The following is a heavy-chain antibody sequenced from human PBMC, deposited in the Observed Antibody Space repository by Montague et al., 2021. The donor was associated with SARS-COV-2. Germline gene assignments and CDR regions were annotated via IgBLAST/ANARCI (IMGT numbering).Heavy chain of an antibody. CDR3: ASDPLSGAFFYYGVGFDV. CDR1: GASINSGCYY. Sequence: SETLSLTCTVSGASINSGCYYWTWIRQPPGKPLEWVGYIHDSGTTNYNPSLKSRVTISEDTSKNQFSLNLNSVTAADTAVYYCASDPLSGAFFYYGVGFDVWGQGTMVTVSS. J-gene: IGHJ3*01. V-gene: IGHV4-61*01. CDR2: IHDSGTT. D-gene: IGHD3-10*01.